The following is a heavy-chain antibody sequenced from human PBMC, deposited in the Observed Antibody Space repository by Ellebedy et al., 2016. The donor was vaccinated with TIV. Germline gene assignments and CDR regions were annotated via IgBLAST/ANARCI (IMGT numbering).Heavy chain of an antibody. V-gene: IGHV4-39*01. CDR3: ARHEPVVVVAAIDY. Sequence: SETLSLTXAVSGGSISSSNWWSWVRQPPGKGLEWIGSIYYSGSTYYNPSLKSRVTISVDTSKNQFSLKLSSVTAADTAVYYCARHEPVVVVAAIDYWGQGTLVTVSS. D-gene: IGHD2-15*01. CDR2: IYYSGST. J-gene: IGHJ4*02. CDR1: GGSISSSNW.